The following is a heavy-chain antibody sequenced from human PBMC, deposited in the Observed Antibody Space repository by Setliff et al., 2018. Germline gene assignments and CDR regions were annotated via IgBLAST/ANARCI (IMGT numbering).Heavy chain of an antibody. D-gene: IGHD1-26*01. CDR3: ARDRRIVGARHAFDI. Sequence: KTSETLSLTCTVSGGSISSISYYWGWIRQPPGKGLEWIGEINHSGSTNYNPSLKIRVSISVDTSKNQFSLKLSSVTAADTAVYFCARDRRIVGARHAFDIWGQGTMVTVSS. J-gene: IGHJ3*02. V-gene: IGHV4-39*07. CDR1: GGSISSISYY. CDR2: INHSGST.